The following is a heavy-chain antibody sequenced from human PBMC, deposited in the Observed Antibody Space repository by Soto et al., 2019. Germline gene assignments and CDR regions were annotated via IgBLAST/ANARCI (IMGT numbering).Heavy chain of an antibody. CDR1: GYNFTNHA. Sequence: HVEIVQSGAEVKMPGASVNVSCKSSGYNFTNHAMHWVRQAPGQRLEWLGWINAATGNTQYSQRFQDRLIIIRDTSASTAXXXXXXXXXXXXXXXXXXXXXXXXXPVTRAFDLWGRGTFVTVSS. D-gene: IGHD4-17*01. J-gene: IGHJ3*01. CDR3: XXXXXXXXPVTRAFDL. CDR2: INAATGNT. V-gene: IGHV1-3*01.